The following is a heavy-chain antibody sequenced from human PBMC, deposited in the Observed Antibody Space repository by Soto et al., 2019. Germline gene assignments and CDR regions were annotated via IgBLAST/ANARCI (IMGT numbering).Heavy chain of an antibody. J-gene: IGHJ5*02. D-gene: IGHD6-13*01. V-gene: IGHV3-23*01. CDR2: ISGSGGST. CDR1: GFTFSSYA. CDR3: AKGSGSSWPRNWFDP. Sequence: PVGSLRLSCAASGFTFSSYAMSWVRQAPGKGLEWVSAISGSGGSTYYADSVKGRFTISRDNSNNTLYVQMNSLRADDTAVYYCAKGSGSSWPRNWFDPWGQGTLVTVSS.